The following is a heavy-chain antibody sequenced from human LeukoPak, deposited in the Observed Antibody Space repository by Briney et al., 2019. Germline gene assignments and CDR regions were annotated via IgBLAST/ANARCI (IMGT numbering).Heavy chain of an antibody. CDR2: ISSSSSYI. J-gene: IGHJ4*02. CDR1: GFTFSSYA. Sequence: GGSLRLSCAASGFTFSSYAMSWVRQAPGKGLEWVSSISSSSSYIYYADSVKGRFTISRDNAKNSLYLQMNSLRAEDTAVYYCARDFYSGSYYEYYFDYWGQGTLVTVSS. V-gene: IGHV3-21*01. D-gene: IGHD1-26*01. CDR3: ARDFYSGSYYEYYFDY.